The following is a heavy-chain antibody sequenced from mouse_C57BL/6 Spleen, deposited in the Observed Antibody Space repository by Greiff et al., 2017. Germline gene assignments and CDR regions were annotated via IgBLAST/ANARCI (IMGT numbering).Heavy chain of an antibody. Sequence: VQLQQSGPGLVAPSQSLSITCTVSGFSLTSYAISWVRQPPGKGLEWLGVIWTGRGTNYNSALKSRLSISKDNSKSQVFLKMNSLQTDDTARYYCARERSYDYAMDYWGQGTSVTVSS. J-gene: IGHJ4*01. CDR3: ARERSYDYAMDY. CDR1: GFSLTSYA. CDR2: IWTGRGT. D-gene: IGHD1-1*01. V-gene: IGHV2-9-1*01.